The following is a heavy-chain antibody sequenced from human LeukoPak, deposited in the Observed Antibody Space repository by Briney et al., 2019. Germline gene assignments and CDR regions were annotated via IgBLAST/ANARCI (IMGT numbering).Heavy chain of an antibody. J-gene: IGHJ5*02. V-gene: IGHV3-53*01. Sequence: GGSLRPSCAASGFTVSSKFMSWVRQAPGKGLEWVSVIYSGGNTYYADSVKGRFTISRDNSKNTLYLQMNSLRAEDTAVYYCATWGYSWGQGTLVTVSS. D-gene: IGHD3-22*01. CDR1: GFTVSSKF. CDR3: ATWGYS. CDR2: IYSGGNT.